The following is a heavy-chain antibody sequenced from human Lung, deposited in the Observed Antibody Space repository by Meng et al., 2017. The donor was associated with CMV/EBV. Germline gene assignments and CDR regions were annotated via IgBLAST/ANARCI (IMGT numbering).Heavy chain of an antibody. CDR3: ATLPEGAIFGDYGMDV. CDR2: IIPIFGTA. CDR1: GGTFSSYA. V-gene: IGHV1-69*05. J-gene: IGHJ6*02. Sequence: SXXVSXKASGGTFSSYAISWVRQAPGQGLEWMGGIIPIFGTANYGQKFQGRVTITTDESTSTAYMELSSLRSEDPAVHYCATLPEGAIFGDYGMDVWGQGTTVTVSS. D-gene: IGHD3-3*01.